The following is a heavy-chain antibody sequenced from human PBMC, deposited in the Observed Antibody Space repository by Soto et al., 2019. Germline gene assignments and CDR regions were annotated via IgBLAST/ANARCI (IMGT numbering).Heavy chain of an antibody. Sequence: QVQLQESGPGLVKPSGTLSLTCAVSGGSISSSNWWSWVRQPAGKGLEWIGEIYHSGSTNYNPSLKGRVNRSVDKSKNQSSLKLSSVTAADTAAYYWARGPRTMVRGVPVPAWGQGTLVTVSS. CDR1: GGSISSSNW. D-gene: IGHD3-10*01. J-gene: IGHJ5*02. CDR2: IYHSGST. V-gene: IGHV4-4*02. CDR3: ARGPRTMVRGVPVPA.